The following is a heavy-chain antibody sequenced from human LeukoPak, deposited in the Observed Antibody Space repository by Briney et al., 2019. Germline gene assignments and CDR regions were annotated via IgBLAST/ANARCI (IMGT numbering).Heavy chain of an antibody. D-gene: IGHD4-11*01. CDR3: TKLASVSTDY. CDR2: IRYDGGNE. Sequence: GGSLRLSCAVSGFTFNIYDMYWVRQAPGKGLEWVAFIRYDGGNEYYADSVKGRFTISRDNSKNTLYLQMNSLRPEDTAVYYCTKLASVSTDYWGQGTLVTVSS. V-gene: IGHV3-30*02. CDR1: GFTFNIYD. J-gene: IGHJ4*02.